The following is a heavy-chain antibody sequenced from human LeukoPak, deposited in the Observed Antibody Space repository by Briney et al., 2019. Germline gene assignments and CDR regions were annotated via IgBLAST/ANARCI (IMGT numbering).Heavy chain of an antibody. D-gene: IGHD2-2*01. Sequence: GGSLRLSCAASGFTFSSSAMSWVRQAPGKGLEWVSTVSGSGATTYYADSVKGRFTISRDNSKNTLYLQVNSLRAEDTAVYYCAKDGECSSTSCSPDYWGQGTLVTVSS. CDR1: GFTFSSSA. J-gene: IGHJ4*02. V-gene: IGHV3-23*01. CDR2: VSGSGATT. CDR3: AKDGECSSTSCSPDY.